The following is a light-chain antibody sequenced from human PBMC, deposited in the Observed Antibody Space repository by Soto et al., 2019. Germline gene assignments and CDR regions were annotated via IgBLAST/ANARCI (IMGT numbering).Light chain of an antibody. CDR3: QQSYSTPWT. V-gene: IGKV1-39*01. CDR2: AAS. Sequence: DIQMTQSPSSLSASVGDRVTITCRASQSISSYLNWYQQKPGKAPKLLIYAASSLQSGVPTRFSGSGSGTDFTRTISSLQPEDFATYYCQQSYSTPWTCGQGTKVEIK. CDR1: QSISSY. J-gene: IGKJ1*01.